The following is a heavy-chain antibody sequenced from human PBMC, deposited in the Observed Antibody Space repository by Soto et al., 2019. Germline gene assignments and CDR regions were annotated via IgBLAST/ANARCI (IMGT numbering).Heavy chain of an antibody. CDR1: GDTFTANY. V-gene: IGHV1-2*02. CDR2: INPKSGGT. CDR3: ARDLEKGGGSAGFDY. J-gene: IGHJ4*02. Sequence: ASVKVSCKASGDTFTANYIHWARQAPGQGFEWMGWINPKSGGTNDPQKFQGRVTMTRDTSRSTVYMTLTRLTSDDTAVYYCARDLEKGGGSAGFDYWGQGTLVTVSS. D-gene: IGHD1-26*01.